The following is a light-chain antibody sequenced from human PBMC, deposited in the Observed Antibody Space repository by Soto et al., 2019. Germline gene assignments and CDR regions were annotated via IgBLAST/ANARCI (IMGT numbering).Light chain of an antibody. J-gene: IGLJ3*02. V-gene: IGLV1-40*01. CDR2: GNT. CDR1: ASNLGGNP. CDR3: QSYDSSLSGLWV. Sequence: QSVLTQPPSVSGTPGQKVSISCSGSASNLGGNPVNWYQHLPGAAPKLLIYGNTNRPSGVPDRFSGSKSGTSASLAITGLQAEDEAEFYCQSYDSSLSGLWVFGGGTQLTVL.